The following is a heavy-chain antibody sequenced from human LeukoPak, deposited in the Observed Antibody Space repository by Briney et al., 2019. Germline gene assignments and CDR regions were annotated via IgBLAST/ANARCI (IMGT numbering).Heavy chain of an antibody. D-gene: IGHD3-3*01. CDR1: GGSISSGDYY. CDR2: IYYSGGT. V-gene: IGHV4-30-4*01. J-gene: IGHJ3*02. CDR3: ARAYYDFWSGYPRDAFDI. Sequence: SETLSLTCTVSGGSISSGDYYWSWIRQPPGKGLGWIGDIYYSGGTSYNPPLKSRVTISVDTSKNQFSLKLSSVTAADTAVYYCARAYYDFWSGYPRDAFDIWGQGTMVTVSS.